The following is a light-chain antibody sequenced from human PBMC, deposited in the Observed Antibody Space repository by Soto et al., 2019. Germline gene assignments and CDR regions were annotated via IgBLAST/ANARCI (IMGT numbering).Light chain of an antibody. CDR3: QQYVSALFT. V-gene: IGKV3-20*01. Sequence: DIVLTQSPGTLSLSPGERAPLSCRASQSVSSSSLAWYQQKPGQAPRLLIYGASSSATGIPDSFGGSGSGTDFTLPVSRLEPEDFAVYYCQQYVSALFTFGPGTIVDIK. J-gene: IGKJ3*01. CDR1: QSVSSSS. CDR2: GAS.